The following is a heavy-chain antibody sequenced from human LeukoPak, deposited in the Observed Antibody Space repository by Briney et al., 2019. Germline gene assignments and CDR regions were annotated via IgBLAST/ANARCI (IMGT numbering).Heavy chain of an antibody. J-gene: IGHJ6*03. D-gene: IGHD3-22*01. V-gene: IGHV3-48*04. Sequence: GGSLRLSCAASGFTFSSYSMNWVRQAPGKGLEWVSYISSSSSTIYYADSVKGRFTISRDNAKNSLYLQMNSLRAEDTAVYYCAGYDGSGTNYYYYYMDVWGKGTTVTVSS. CDR2: ISSSSSTI. CDR1: GFTFSSYS. CDR3: AGYDGSGTNYYYYYMDV.